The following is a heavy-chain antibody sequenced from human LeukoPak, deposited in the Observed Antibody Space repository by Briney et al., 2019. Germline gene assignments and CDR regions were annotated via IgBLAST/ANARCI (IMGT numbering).Heavy chain of an antibody. CDR1: RFTFGDYA. V-gene: IGHV3-49*04. Sequence: GGSLRLSCTASRFTFGDYAMSWVRQAPGKGLEWVGFIRSKAYGGTTEYAASVKGRFTISRDDSKSIAYLQMNSLKTEDTAVYYCTRVSYCGGDCYLYFDYWGQGTLVTVSS. CDR3: TRVSYCGGDCYLYFDY. CDR2: IRSKAYGGTT. J-gene: IGHJ4*02. D-gene: IGHD2-21*02.